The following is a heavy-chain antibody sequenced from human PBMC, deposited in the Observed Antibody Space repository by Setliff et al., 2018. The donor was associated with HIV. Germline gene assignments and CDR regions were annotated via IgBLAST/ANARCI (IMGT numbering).Heavy chain of an antibody. CDR3: ARPALGIGGGWMFDS. CDR1: SGSIGSNYY. D-gene: IGHD6-19*01. V-gene: IGHV4-39*01. CDR2: VHFGGST. Sequence: PSETLSLTCSASSGSIGSNYYWGWVRRPPGKGLEWIGNVHFGGSTYYNPSLDSRVTIHVATSKKQFFLSLSSVTAADTAVYYCARPALGIGGGWMFDSWGQGSLVTVSS. J-gene: IGHJ4*02.